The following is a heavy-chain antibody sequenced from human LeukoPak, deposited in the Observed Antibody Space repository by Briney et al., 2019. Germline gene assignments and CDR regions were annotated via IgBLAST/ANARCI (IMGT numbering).Heavy chain of an antibody. V-gene: IGHV3-30*02. J-gene: IGHJ4*02. CDR2: IRYDGSNK. CDR1: GFAFSSYG. D-gene: IGHD6-13*01. CDR3: AKDSHALIAAAGTFDY. Sequence: GGSLRLSCAASGFAFSSYGMHWVRQAPGKGLEWVAFIRYDGSNKYYADSVKGRFTISRDNSKNTLYLQMNSLRAKDTAVYYCAKDSHALIAAAGTFDYWGQGTLVTVSS.